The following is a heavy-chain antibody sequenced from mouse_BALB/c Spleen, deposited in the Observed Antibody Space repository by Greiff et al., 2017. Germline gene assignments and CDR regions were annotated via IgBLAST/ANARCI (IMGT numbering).Heavy chain of an antibody. CDR3: AREGGLDYGNLSAY. CDR1: GFTFSDYY. J-gene: IGHJ3*01. Sequence: EVKLMESGGGLVKPGGSLKLSCAASGFTFSDYYMYWVRQTPEKRLEWVATISDGGSYTYYPDSVKGRFTISRDNAKNNLYLQMSSLKSEDTAMYYCAREGGLDYGNLSAYWGQGALGTVSA. CDR2: ISDGGSYT. V-gene: IGHV5-4*02. D-gene: IGHD2-1*01.